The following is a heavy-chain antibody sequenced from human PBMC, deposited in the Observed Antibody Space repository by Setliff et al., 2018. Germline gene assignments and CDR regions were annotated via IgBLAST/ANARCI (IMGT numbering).Heavy chain of an antibody. CDR3: ARDNTIVGATDY. D-gene: IGHD1-26*01. V-gene: IGHV4-61*02. CDR1: GGSVSSGSYY. CDR2: IYTSGST. Sequence: SETLSLTCTVSGGSVSSGSYYWSWIRQPAGKGLEWIGRIYTSGSTNYNPSLKSRVAISVDTSKNQFSLRLSSVTAADTAVYFCARDNTIVGATDYWGQGTLVTVSS. J-gene: IGHJ4*02.